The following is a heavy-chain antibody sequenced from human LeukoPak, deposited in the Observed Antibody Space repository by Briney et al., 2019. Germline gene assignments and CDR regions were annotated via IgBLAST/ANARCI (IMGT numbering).Heavy chain of an antibody. V-gene: IGHV5-51*01. J-gene: IGHJ6*02. CDR1: GYSFTSYW. CDR3: ARGSMVRGVIAYGMDV. CDR2: IYPGDSDT. D-gene: IGHD3-10*01. Sequence: GESLKISCKGSGYSFTSYWIGWVRQMPGKGLEWMGIIYPGDSDTRYSPSFQGQVTISADKSISTAYLQWSSLKASDTAMYYCARGSMVRGVIAYGMDVWSQGTTVTVSS.